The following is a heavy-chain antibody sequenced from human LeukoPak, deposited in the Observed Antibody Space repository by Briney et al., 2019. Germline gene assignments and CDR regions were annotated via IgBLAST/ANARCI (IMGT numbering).Heavy chain of an antibody. CDR1: GFTFSSYG. D-gene: IGHD3-22*01. CDR2: ISDNGGST. CDR3: ARDLYRIVVVPHYFDY. V-gene: IGHV3-64*01. J-gene: IGHJ4*02. Sequence: GGSLRLSCAASGFTFSSYGMHWVRQAPGKGLEYVSAISDNGGSTYYAKSVKGRFTISRDNSKNTLYLQMGSLRAEDTAVYYCARDLYRIVVVPHYFDYWGQGTLVTVSS.